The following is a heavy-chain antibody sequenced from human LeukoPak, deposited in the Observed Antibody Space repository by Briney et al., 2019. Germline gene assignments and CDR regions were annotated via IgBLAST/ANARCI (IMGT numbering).Heavy chain of an antibody. CDR3: ARDTYYYDNTGPNPY. Sequence: ASVKVSCKASGYTFTGYYMHWVRQAPGQGLEWMGRINPNSGGTNYAQKFQGRVTMTRDTSISTAYMELSRLRSDDTAVYYCARDTYYYDNTGPNPYWGQGALVTVSS. D-gene: IGHD3-22*01. CDR2: INPNSGGT. V-gene: IGHV1-2*06. CDR1: GYTFTGYY. J-gene: IGHJ4*02.